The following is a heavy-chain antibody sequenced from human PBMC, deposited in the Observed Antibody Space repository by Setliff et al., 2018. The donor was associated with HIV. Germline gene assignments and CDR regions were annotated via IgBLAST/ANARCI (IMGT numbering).Heavy chain of an antibody. CDR2: IYYTGTT. J-gene: IGHJ3*01. D-gene: IGHD2-15*01. CDR1: GGSISSTY. CDR3: ARGQPQGGGPYWSAFDL. V-gene: IGHV4-59*01. Sequence: KTSETLSLTCTVSGGSISSTYWSWIRQPPGKGLEWIGYIYYTGTTNYNPSFESRGTISLDTAKTQFSLKLNSVTAADTAVYYCARGQPQGGGPYWSAFDLWGQGTMVTVSS.